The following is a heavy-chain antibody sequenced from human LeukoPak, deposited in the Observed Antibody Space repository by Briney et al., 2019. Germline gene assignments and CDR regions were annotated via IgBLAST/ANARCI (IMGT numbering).Heavy chain of an antibody. D-gene: IGHD1-14*01. CDR3: ARYRNEALFAFDI. J-gene: IGHJ3*02. CDR1: GGTFSSYA. V-gene: IGHV1-69*05. CDR2: IIPIFGTA. Sequence: ASVKVSCKASGGTFSSYAVSWVRQAPGQGLEWMGRIIPIFGTANYAQKFQGRVTITTDESTSTAYMELSSLRSEDTAVYYCARYRNEALFAFDIWGQGTMVTVSS.